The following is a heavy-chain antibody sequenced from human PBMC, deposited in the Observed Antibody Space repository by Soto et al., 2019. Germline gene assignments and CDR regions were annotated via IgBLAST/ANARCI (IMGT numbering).Heavy chain of an antibody. CDR2: INPNSGGT. D-gene: IGHD2-15*01. V-gene: IGHV1-2*02. Sequence: ASVKVSFKASGYTFTGYYMHWVRQAPGQGLEWMGWINPNSGGTNYAQKFQGRVTMTRDTSISTAYMELSRLRSDDTAVYYCARGGDIVVVVAAWFDPWGQGTLVTVSS. CDR1: GYTFTGYY. CDR3: ARGGDIVVVVAAWFDP. J-gene: IGHJ5*02.